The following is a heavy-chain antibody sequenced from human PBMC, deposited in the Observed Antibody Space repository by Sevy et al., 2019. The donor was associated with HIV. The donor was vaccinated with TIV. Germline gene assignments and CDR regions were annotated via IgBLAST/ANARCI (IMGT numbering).Heavy chain of an antibody. Sequence: GGSLRLSCAASGFTFSSYSMNWVRQAPGKGLEWVSSISSSSSYIYYADSVKGRFTISRDNAKNSLYLQMNSLRAEDTAVYYCAREKEIAAASYYYYGMDVWGQGTTVTVSS. J-gene: IGHJ6*02. D-gene: IGHD6-13*01. CDR3: AREKEIAAASYYYYGMDV. CDR2: ISSSSSYI. CDR1: GFTFSSYS. V-gene: IGHV3-21*01.